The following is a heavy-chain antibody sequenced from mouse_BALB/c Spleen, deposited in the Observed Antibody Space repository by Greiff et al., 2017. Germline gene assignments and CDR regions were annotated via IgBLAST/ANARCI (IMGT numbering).Heavy chain of an antibody. CDR3: ARLAYYGNAMDY. V-gene: IGHV5-12-1*01. D-gene: IGHD2-10*01. CDR2: ISSGGGST. J-gene: IGHJ4*01. CDR1: GFAFSSYD. Sequence: EVKLEESGGGLVKPGGSLKLSCAASGFAFSSYDMSWVRQTPEKRLEWVAYISSGGGSTYYPDTVKGRFTISRDNAKNTLYLQMSSLKSEDTAMYYCARLAYYGNAMDYWGQGTSVTVSS.